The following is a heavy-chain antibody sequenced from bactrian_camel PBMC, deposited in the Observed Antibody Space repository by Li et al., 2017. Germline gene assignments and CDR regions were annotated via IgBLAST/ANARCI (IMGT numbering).Heavy chain of an antibody. V-gene: IGHV3S40*01. CDR3: TVRPNSAEDNY. CDR1: GFTFSNYN. CDR2: ISPGGGSI. Sequence: VQLVESGGGLVQPGGSLRLSCAASGFTFSNYNMTWVRQPPGKGLEWLSVISPGGGSIFYADSVKGRFIISRDNAKDTPYLQLNSLETEDTALYFCTVRPNSAEDNYWGQGTQVTVS. J-gene: IGHJ4*01.